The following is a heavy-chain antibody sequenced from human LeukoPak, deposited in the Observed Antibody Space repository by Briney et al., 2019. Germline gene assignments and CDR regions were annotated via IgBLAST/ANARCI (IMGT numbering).Heavy chain of an antibody. CDR1: GGSISSGDYY. Sequence: PSETLSLTCTVSGGSISSGDYYWSWIRQPPGKGLEWIGYIYYSGSTYYNPSLKSRVTISVDTSKNQFSLKLSSVTAADTAVYYCARDRWESSSWTRTDAFDIWGQGTMVTVSS. CDR2: IYYSGST. D-gene: IGHD6-13*01. CDR3: ARDRWESSSWTRTDAFDI. J-gene: IGHJ3*02. V-gene: IGHV4-30-4*01.